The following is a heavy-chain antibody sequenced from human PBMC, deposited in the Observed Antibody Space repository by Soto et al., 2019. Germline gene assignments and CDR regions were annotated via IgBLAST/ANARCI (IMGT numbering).Heavy chain of an antibody. Sequence: SETLSLTCTVSGGSINSNNYYWAWIRQPPGKGLAWIANIFFDGSTYYNTSLKSRVTISRDTSKNQFSLKLSSVTAADTAVYYCARSRFYYGSGSYFDYWGQGTLVTVSS. D-gene: IGHD3-10*01. J-gene: IGHJ4*02. CDR1: GGSINSNNYY. CDR3: ARSRFYYGSGSYFDY. CDR2: IFFDGST. V-gene: IGHV4-39*07.